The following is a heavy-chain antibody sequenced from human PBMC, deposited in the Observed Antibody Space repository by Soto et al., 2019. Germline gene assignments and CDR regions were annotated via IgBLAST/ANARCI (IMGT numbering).Heavy chain of an antibody. J-gene: IGHJ4*02. V-gene: IGHV3-23*01. CDR2: ISGSGGST. Sequence: EVQLLESGGGLVQPGGSLRLSCAASGFTFSSYAMSWVRQAPGKGLEWVSAISGSGGSTYYADSVKGRFTISRDNSKNTLYLQMNSLRAEDTAVYYCAKTRNGWEPTGGYYFDYWGQGTLVTVSS. CDR1: GFTFSSYA. CDR3: AKTRNGWEPTGGYYFDY. D-gene: IGHD1-26*01.